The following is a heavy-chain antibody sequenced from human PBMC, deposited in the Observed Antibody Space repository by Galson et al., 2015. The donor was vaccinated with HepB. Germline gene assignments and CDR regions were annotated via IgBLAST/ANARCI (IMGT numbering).Heavy chain of an antibody. J-gene: IGHJ2*01. CDR1: GFTFSTYS. CDR3: ARYSGWYFDL. D-gene: IGHD6-13*01. V-gene: IGHV3-64*01. Sequence: SLRLSCAASGFTFSTYSMHWVRQAPGKGLEYVSGISSNGGSTSYANSVKGSFTISRDNSKNTLYLQMGSLRGEDMAVYSCARYSGWYFDLRGRGTLVTVSS. CDR2: ISSNGGST.